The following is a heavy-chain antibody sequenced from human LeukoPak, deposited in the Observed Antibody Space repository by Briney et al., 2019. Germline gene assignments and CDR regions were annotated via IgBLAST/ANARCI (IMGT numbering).Heavy chain of an antibody. CDR1: GYTFTSYD. CDR3: ARDLGVVPAARGYYYYYYGMDV. CDR2: MNPNSGNT. D-gene: IGHD2-2*01. J-gene: IGHJ6*02. Sequence: ASVKVSCKASGYTFTSYDINWVRQATGQGLEWMGWMNPNSGNTGYAQKFQGRVTMTRNTSISTAYMELSSLRSEDTAVYYCARDLGVVPAARGYYYYYYGMDVWGQGTTVTVSS. V-gene: IGHV1-8*01.